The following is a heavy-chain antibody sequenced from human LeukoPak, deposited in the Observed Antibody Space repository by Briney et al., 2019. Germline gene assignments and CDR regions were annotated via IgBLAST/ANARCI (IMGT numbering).Heavy chain of an antibody. J-gene: IGHJ4*02. D-gene: IGHD3-10*01. CDR3: AREPGSGSFHFDY. Sequence: PGGSLRLSCAASGFTFSSYSMNWVRQAPGKGLEWVSYISSSSSTIYYADSVKGRFTISRDNAKNSLYLQMNSLRAEDTAVYYCAREPGSGSFHFDYWGQGTLVTVSS. V-gene: IGHV3-48*04. CDR2: ISSSSSTI. CDR1: GFTFSSYS.